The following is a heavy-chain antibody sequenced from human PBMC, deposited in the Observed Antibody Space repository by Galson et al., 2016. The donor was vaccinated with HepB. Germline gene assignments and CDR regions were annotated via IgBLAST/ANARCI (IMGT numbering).Heavy chain of an antibody. J-gene: IGHJ3*02. CDR1: GFTFRNYA. D-gene: IGHD5-24*01. CDR2: ISGSGIST. CDR3: AKEVEGKGAFDI. Sequence: SLRLSCAASGFTFRNYAMSWVRQAPGKGLEWVSGISGSGISTYYADSVKGRFTISRDNSKNTVSLQMNSLRVEDTAVYYCAKEVEGKGAFDIWGQGTMVTVSP. V-gene: IGHV3-23*01.